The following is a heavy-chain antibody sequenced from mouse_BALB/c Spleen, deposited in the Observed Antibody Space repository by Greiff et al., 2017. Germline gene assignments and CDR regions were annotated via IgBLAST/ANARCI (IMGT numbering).Heavy chain of an antibody. D-gene: IGHD1-1*01. CDR1: GFTFNTYA. CDR2: IRSKSNNYAT. V-gene: IGHV10-1*02. J-gene: IGHJ4*01. CDR3: VSPTLNTVSGDYAMDY. Sequence: EVMLVESGGGLVQPKGSLKLSCAASGFTFNTYAMNWVRQAPGKGLEWVARIRSKSNNYATYYADSVKDRFTISRDDSQSMLYLQMNNLKTEDTAMYYCVSPTLNTVSGDYAMDYWGQGTSVTVSS.